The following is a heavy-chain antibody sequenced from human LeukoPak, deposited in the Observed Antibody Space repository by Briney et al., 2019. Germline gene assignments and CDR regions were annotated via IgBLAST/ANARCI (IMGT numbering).Heavy chain of an antibody. D-gene: IGHD6-13*01. V-gene: IGHV5-51*01. CDR1: GYSFTRYW. J-gene: IGHJ6*02. CDR2: IYPGDSDT. CDR3: ARGVGSSWDYYYYGMEV. Sequence: GESLQISCKGSGYSFTRYWIGWVRQMPGKGLEWMGIIYPGDSDTRYSPSLEGQITSPADTSISTAYLQWSRLKASDTAMYYCARGVGSSWDYYYYGMEVWGQGTTVTV.